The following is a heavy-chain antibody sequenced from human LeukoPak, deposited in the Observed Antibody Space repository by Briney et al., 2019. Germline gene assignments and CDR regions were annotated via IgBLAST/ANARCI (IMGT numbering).Heavy chain of an antibody. Sequence: SSETLSLTCTVSGGSISGGNCYWSWIRQPPGKGLEWIGYIYYSGSTNYNPSLKSRVTISVDTSKNQFSLKLSSVTAADTAVYYCASSCSTSCYYDAFDIWGQGTMVTVSS. CDR1: GGSISGGNCY. J-gene: IGHJ3*02. CDR3: ASSCSTSCYYDAFDI. D-gene: IGHD2-2*01. CDR2: IYYSGST. V-gene: IGHV4-61*01.